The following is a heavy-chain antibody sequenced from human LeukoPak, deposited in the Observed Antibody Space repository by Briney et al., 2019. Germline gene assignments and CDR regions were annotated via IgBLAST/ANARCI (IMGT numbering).Heavy chain of an antibody. CDR2: IYHSGST. V-gene: IGHV4-38-2*02. CDR3: ATRIVGAALEYFDY. J-gene: IGHJ4*02. D-gene: IGHD1-26*01. Sequence: SETLSLTCTVSGYSISSGYYWDWIRHPPGKGLEWIGSIYHSGSTYYNPSLKSRVTISVDTSKNQFSLKLSSVTAADTAVYYCATRIVGAALEYFDYWGQGTLVTVSS. CDR1: GYSISSGYY.